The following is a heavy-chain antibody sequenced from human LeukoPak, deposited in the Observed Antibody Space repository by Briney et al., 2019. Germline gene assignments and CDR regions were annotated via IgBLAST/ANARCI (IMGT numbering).Heavy chain of an antibody. D-gene: IGHD6-6*01. CDR1: GFSFSGHW. V-gene: IGHV3-74*01. CDR2: ISPTGSTT. Sequence: EGSLRLSCTASGFSFSGHWMHWARQLPGKGLVWVSRISPTGSTTSYADSVKGRFTVSRDNAKNTLYLQVNNLRAEDTAVYYCARGPNSNWSGLDFWGQGTLLTVSS. J-gene: IGHJ4*02. CDR3: ARGPNSNWSGLDF.